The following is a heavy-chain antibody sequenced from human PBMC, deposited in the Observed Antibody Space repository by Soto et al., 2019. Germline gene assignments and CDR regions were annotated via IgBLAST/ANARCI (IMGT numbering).Heavy chain of an antibody. V-gene: IGHV4-34*01. Sequence: QHPGKGLEWIGEINHSGSTNYNPSLKSRVTISVDTSKNQFSLKLSSVTAADTAVYYCAFFIQAEDTIRGVRSVSPFLLNLFSDL. J-gene: IGHJ2*01. D-gene: IGHD2-8*01. CDR2: INHSGST. CDR3: AFFIQAEDTIRGVRSVSPFLLNLFSDL.